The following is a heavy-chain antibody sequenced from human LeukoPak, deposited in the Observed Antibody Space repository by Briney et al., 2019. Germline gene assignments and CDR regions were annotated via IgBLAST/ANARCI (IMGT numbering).Heavy chain of an antibody. CDR3: PRPLVF. J-gene: IGHJ4*02. V-gene: IGHV3-48*02. CDR2: ISSSSSNI. Sequence: PGGSLRLSCAASGFTFSNSNMNWVRQAPGKGLEWVSFISSSSSNIKYADSVKGRFTISRDNAKNSLFLQMNNLRDEDTAVYYCPRPLVFGGQGTLVTVSS. CDR1: GFTFSNSN. D-gene: IGHD2-21*01.